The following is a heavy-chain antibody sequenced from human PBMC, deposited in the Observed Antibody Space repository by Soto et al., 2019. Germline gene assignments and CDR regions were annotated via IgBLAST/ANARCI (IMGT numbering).Heavy chain of an antibody. CDR2: ISAYNGNT. D-gene: IGHD3-3*01. CDR1: GYTFTSYG. J-gene: IGHJ4*02. Sequence: QVQLVQSGAEVKKPGASVKVSCKASGYTFTSYGISWVRQAPGQGLEWMGWISAYNGNTNYAQKLQGRVTMTTDTSTSTAYMELRGLRSDDTAVYYCARGIHYYDFWSGYYTGGGGYDSFDYWGQGTLVTVSS. V-gene: IGHV1-18*01. CDR3: ARGIHYYDFWSGYYTGGGGYDSFDY.